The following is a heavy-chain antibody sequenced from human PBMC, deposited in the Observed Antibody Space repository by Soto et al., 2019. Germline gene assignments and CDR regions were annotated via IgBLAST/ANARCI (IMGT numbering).Heavy chain of an antibody. D-gene: IGHD2-2*01. CDR3: ARTEIDPLKCSSTSCSRGKFDY. Sequence: QVQLVQSGAEVKKPGSSVKVSCKASGGTFSSYAISWVRQAPGQGLEWMGGIIPIFGTANYAQKFQGRVTITADQTTNTAYMELSSVRSEHTAVYYCARTEIDPLKCSSTSCSRGKFDYWGQGTLITVAS. CDR2: IIPIFGTA. V-gene: IGHV1-69*01. CDR1: GGTFSSYA. J-gene: IGHJ4*02.